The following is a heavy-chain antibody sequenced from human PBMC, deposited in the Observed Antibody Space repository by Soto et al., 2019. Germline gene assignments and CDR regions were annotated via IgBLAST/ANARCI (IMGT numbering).Heavy chain of an antibody. V-gene: IGHV3-33*01. D-gene: IGHD6-13*01. Sequence: QVQLVESGGGVVQPGRSLRLSCAASGFTFSSYGMHWVRQAPGKGLEWVAVIWYDGSNKYYADSVKGRFTISRDNSKNTLYLQMNSLRAEDTDVYYCAREASSSWSPMGYWGQGTLVPGSS. CDR3: AREASSSWSPMGY. CDR2: IWYDGSNK. CDR1: GFTFSSYG. J-gene: IGHJ4*02.